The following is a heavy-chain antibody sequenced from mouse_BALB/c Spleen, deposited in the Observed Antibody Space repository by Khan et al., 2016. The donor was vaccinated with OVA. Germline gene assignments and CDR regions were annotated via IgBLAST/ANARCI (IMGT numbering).Heavy chain of an antibody. CDR1: GFNIKDYY. CDR3: ARSGYFAWFAD. J-gene: IGHJ3*01. V-gene: IGHV14-1*02. Sequence: VQLKQSGAELVRPGALVKLSCKASGFNIKDYYLHWVKQRPEQGLEWIGWIDPENGETVYDPKFQDKASITADTSSNPAYLQLSSLTSEDTAVYYCARSGYFAWFADWGQGTLVTVSA. CDR2: IDPENGET. D-gene: IGHD1-1*01.